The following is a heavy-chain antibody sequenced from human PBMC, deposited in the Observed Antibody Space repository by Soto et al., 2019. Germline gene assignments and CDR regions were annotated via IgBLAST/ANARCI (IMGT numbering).Heavy chain of an antibody. Sequence: EVQLLESGGGLVQPGGSLRLSCAASGFTFSSYAMSWVRQAPGKGLEWVSAISGSGGSTYYADSVKGRFTISRDNSKNALYLQMYGLRADDTAVYYCAKLRYSSGWYGASFDYWGQVTLVTVAA. D-gene: IGHD6-19*01. CDR3: AKLRYSSGWYGASFDY. CDR2: ISGSGGST. CDR1: GFTFSSYA. J-gene: IGHJ4*02. V-gene: IGHV3-23*01.